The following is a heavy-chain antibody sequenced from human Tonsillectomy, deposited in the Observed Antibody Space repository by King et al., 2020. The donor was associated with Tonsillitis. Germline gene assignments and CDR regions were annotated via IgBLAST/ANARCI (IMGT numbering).Heavy chain of an antibody. CDR1: GFPFSTNW. D-gene: IGHD5-12*01. Sequence: VQLVESGGGLVQPGGSLRLSCAVSGFPFSTNWRTWVRQAPGKGREGVANIRRDGSQIQYVDSVKGRVTISRDNAKNVLYLQMKRLRAEDTAVYYCARDVSPKDDITYYDSFDYWGQGTLVTVSS. J-gene: IGHJ4*02. V-gene: IGHV3-7*01. CDR3: ARDVSPKDDITYYDSFDY. CDR2: IRRDGSQI.